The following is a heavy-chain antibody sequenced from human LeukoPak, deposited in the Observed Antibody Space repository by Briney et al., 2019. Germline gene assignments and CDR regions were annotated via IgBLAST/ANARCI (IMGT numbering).Heavy chain of an antibody. CDR2: INSDGSSK. CDR1: GFTFGSYW. V-gene: IGHV3-74*01. J-gene: IGHJ4*02. D-gene: IGHD6-19*01. Sequence: PGGSLRLSCAASGFTFGSYWMHWVRQAPGKGLVWVSRINSDGSSKSYADSVKGRFTISRDNAKNTLYLQMNSLRAEDTAVYYCASGTAVAGTGVDYWGQGTLVTVSS. CDR3: ASGTAVAGTGVDY.